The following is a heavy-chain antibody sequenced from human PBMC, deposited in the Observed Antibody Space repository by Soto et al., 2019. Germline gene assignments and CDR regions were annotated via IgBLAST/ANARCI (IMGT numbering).Heavy chain of an antibody. Sequence: QVQLQESGPGLVKPSETLSLTCSVSGGSISSYYWSWIRQPAGKGLEWIGRIYTRGGTNYNPSLKSRVTMPVDTSKNQFSLKLSSVTAADTAVYYCARDGGIATDYFDYWGQGTLVTVSS. CDR1: GGSISSYY. J-gene: IGHJ4*02. CDR3: ARDGGIATDYFDY. V-gene: IGHV4-4*07. CDR2: IYTRGGT. D-gene: IGHD6-25*01.